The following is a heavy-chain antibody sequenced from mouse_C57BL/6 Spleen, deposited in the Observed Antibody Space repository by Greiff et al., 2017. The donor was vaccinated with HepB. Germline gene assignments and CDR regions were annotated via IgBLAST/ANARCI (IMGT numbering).Heavy chain of an antibody. D-gene: IGHD4-1*01. CDR1: GFTFTDYY. J-gene: IGHJ2*01. CDR3: SRLGASGTGYYFDY. V-gene: IGHV7-3*01. Sequence: EVKLVESGGGLVQPGGSLSLSCAASGFTFTDYYMSWVRQPPGKALEWLGFIRNKANGYTTEYSASVKGRFTISRDNSQSILYLQMNALRAEDSATYYCSRLGASGTGYYFDYWGQGTTLTVSS. CDR2: IRNKANGYTT.